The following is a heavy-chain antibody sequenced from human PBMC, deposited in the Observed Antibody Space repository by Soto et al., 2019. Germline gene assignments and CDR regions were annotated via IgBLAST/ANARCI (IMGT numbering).Heavy chain of an antibody. CDR1: DGSISSGDYY. CDR2: IRYSGSS. D-gene: IGHD6-19*01. V-gene: IGHV4-30-4*01. Sequence: SETLSLTCTVSDGSISSGDYYWSWIRQPPGEGLEWIGYIRYSGSSHYNPSLKSRITMSVDTSKSQFSLKLSSVTAADTAVYYCARDHSNGWYNWFDPWGQGIQVTVSS. CDR3: ARDHSNGWYNWFDP. J-gene: IGHJ5*02.